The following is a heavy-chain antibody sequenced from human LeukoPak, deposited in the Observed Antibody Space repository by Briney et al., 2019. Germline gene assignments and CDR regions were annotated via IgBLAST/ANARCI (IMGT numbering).Heavy chain of an antibody. CDR3: ARELELRLYYRMDV. Sequence: ASVKVSCKASGYTFTGYYMHWVRQAPGQGLEWMGGVTPNRCGTNYAQKFRGRVTMSGGTSISTAYMELSRLRSDDTAVYYCARELELRLYYRMDVWAQGTTVRVST. D-gene: IGHD1-7*01. V-gene: IGHV1-2*02. CDR2: VTPNRCGT. J-gene: IGHJ6*01. CDR1: GYTFTGYY.